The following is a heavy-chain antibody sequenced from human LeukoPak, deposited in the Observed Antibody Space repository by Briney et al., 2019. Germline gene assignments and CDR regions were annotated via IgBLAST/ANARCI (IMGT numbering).Heavy chain of an antibody. D-gene: IGHD6-13*01. Sequence: SETLSLTCTVSGYSIGSGYYWGWIRQPPGKGLEWIGSIYHTGSTDYNPSLKSRVTVSVDTSKNPFSLKLTSVTAADTAVYYCARAISGSFRTSYYFDYWGQGTLVTVSS. CDR1: GYSIGSGYY. CDR3: ARAISGSFRTSYYFDY. J-gene: IGHJ4*02. CDR2: IYHTGST. V-gene: IGHV4-38-2*02.